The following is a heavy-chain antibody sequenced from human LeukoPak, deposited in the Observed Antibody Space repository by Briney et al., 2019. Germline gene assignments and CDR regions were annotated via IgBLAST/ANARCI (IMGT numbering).Heavy chain of an antibody. V-gene: IGHV3-74*01. CDR1: GFTFSTYW. D-gene: IGHD5-18*01. J-gene: IGHJ4*02. CDR3: ARGGGYSYGYVDY. CDR2: INRDGSST. Sequence: GGSLRLSCAASGFTFSTYWMPWVRQAPGKGLVWVSRINRDGSSTTHADSVKGRFTISRDNAKSTLYLQMNSLRAEDTAVYYCARGGGYSYGYVDYWGQGTLVTVSS.